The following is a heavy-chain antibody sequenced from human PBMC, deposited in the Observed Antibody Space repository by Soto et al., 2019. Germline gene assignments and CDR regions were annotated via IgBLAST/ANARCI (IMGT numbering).Heavy chain of an antibody. Sequence: QLQLQESGPGLVKPSETLSLTCSVSGVSISNTSYYWGWIPQPPGKGLEWVGTIYFSGSTFYNPSLKSRVTISIDTSKNQFSLRLSSVTAADTAVYYCASHGSYWGQGTLVTVSS. J-gene: IGHJ4*02. CDR3: ASHGSY. CDR2: IYFSGST. V-gene: IGHV4-39*01. CDR1: GVSISNTSYY.